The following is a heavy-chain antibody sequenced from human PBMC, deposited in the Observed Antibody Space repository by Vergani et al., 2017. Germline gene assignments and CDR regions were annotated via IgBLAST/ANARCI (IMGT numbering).Heavy chain of an antibody. CDR2: IIPILGIA. CDR3: AGSLLPYYYDSSGYYSTNYYYYGMDV. CDR1: GGTFSSYT. Sequence: QVQLVQSGAEVKKPGSSVKVSCKASGGTFSSYTISWVRQAPGQGLEWMGRIIPILGIANYAQKFQGRVTITADKSTSTAYMELSSLRSEDTAVYYCAGSLLPYYYDSSGYYSTNYYYYGMDVWGQGTTVTVS. V-gene: IGHV1-69*02. J-gene: IGHJ6*02. D-gene: IGHD3-22*01.